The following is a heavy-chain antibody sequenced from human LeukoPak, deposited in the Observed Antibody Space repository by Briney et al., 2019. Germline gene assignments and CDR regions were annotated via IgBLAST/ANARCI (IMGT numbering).Heavy chain of an antibody. Sequence: GESLKISCKGSGYTFITYWIGWVRQMPGKGLECMGIIYPGDSDTRYSPSFQGQLTISADKSNSTAYLQWSSLKASATAIYYCARRSDFGGNFAAFDFWGQGTMVTVSS. CDR2: IYPGDSDT. V-gene: IGHV5-51*01. CDR1: GYTFITYW. D-gene: IGHD4-23*01. CDR3: ARRSDFGGNFAAFDF. J-gene: IGHJ3*01.